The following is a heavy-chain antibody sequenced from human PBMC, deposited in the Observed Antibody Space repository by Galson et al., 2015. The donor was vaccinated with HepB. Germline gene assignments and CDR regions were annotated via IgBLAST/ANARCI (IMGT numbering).Heavy chain of an antibody. V-gene: IGHV3-48*02. CDR1: GFTFNNFA. J-gene: IGHJ4*01. D-gene: IGHD4-17*01. CDR3: ARSFGDHVDY. Sequence: SLRLSCAASGFTFNNFAMNWVRQAPGKGLEWVSYISSSRSTTYYAASVTGRFTISRDNAKKSLDLQMNRLRDDDTAVYYCARSFGDHVDYWGRGALVTVSP. CDR2: ISSSRSTT.